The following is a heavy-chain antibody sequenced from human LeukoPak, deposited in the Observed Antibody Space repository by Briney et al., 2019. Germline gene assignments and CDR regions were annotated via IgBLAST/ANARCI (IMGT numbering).Heavy chain of an antibody. CDR1: GFPFSSYA. CDR3: ARLYCSGGSSLFDY. D-gene: IGHD2-15*01. CDR2: ISGSGGST. V-gene: IGHV3-23*01. J-gene: IGHJ4*02. Sequence: GGSLLLSCAASGFPFSSYAMSWVRQAPGKGLEWVSVISGSGGSTYYADSVKGRFTISRDNAKNSLYLQMNSLRAEDTAVYYCARLYCSGGSSLFDYGGRGTLVTVSS.